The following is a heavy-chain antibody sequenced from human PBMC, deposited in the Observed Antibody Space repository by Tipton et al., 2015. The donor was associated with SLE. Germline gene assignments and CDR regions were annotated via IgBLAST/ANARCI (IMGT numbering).Heavy chain of an antibody. D-gene: IGHD3-16*01. Sequence: TLSLTCTVSGGSISSHYWSWIRQPPGKGLEWIGEIYHSGSTNYNPSLKSRVTISVDKSKNQFSLKLSSVTAADTAVYYCAGEGGRAWGGMDVWGQGTTVTVSS. CDR3: AGEGGRAWGGMDV. CDR1: GGSISSHY. V-gene: IGHV4-59*11. J-gene: IGHJ6*02. CDR2: IYHSGST.